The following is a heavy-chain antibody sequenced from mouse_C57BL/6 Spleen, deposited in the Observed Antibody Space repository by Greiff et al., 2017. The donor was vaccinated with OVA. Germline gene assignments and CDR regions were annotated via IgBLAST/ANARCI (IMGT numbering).Heavy chain of an antibody. V-gene: IGHV1-55*01. CDR1: GYTFTSYW. CDR3: ARELRQASDY. D-gene: IGHD3-2*02. J-gene: IGHJ2*01. Sequence: QVHVKQSGAELVKPGASVKMSCKASGYTFTSYWITWVKQRPGQGLEWIGDIYPGSGSTNYNEKFKSKATLTVDTSSSTAYMQLSSLTSEDSAVYYCARELRQASDYWGQGTTLTVSS. CDR2: IYPGSGST.